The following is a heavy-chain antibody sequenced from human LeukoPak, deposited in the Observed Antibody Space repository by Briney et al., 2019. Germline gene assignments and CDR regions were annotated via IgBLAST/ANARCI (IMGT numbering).Heavy chain of an antibody. J-gene: IGHJ4*02. CDR2: IYYSGST. V-gene: IGHV4-31*03. CDR3: AMATMAPGFDY. CDR1: GGSISSGGYY. D-gene: IGHD5-24*01. Sequence: SETLSLTYTVSGGSISSGGYYWSWIRQHPGKGLEWIGYIYYSGSTYYNPSLKSRVTISVDTSKNQFSLKLSSVTAADTAVYYCAMATMAPGFDYWGQGTLVTVSS.